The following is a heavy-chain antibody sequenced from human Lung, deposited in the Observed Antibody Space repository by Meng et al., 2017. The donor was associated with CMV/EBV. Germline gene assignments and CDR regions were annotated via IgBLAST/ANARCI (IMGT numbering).Heavy chain of an antibody. CDR3: ARDHAVTGSGIGY. J-gene: IGHJ4*02. Sequence: GESLKISCAASGISVSSNYMTWVRQAPGKGLEWVSVIYTGGSTYYADSVQGRFTISRDNSKNTLYLQMNSLRAGDTAVYYCARDHAVTGSGIGYWGQGTLVTVSS. D-gene: IGHD6-19*01. CDR2: IYTGGST. V-gene: IGHV3-66*02. CDR1: GISVSSNY.